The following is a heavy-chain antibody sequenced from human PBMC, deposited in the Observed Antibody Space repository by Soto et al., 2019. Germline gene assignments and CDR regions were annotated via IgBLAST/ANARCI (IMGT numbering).Heavy chain of an antibody. CDR1: GGSVTNSVYY. CDR3: ALRSMAVVPEY. D-gene: IGHD3-22*01. Sequence: SETLSLTCTVSGGSVTNSVYYWGWVRQPPGKGLEWIGSMSYSGSPYYNPSLKSRVTISIDTSKNQFSLKLSSMTAADTAVYYCALRSMAVVPEYWGQGTLVTVSS. CDR2: MSYSGSP. J-gene: IGHJ4*02. V-gene: IGHV4-39*01.